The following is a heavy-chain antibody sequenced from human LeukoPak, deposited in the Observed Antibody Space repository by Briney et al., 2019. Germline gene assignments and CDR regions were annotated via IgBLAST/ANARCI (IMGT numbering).Heavy chain of an antibody. CDR3: AKRGVVIRVILVGFHKEAYYFDS. Sequence: GGSLRLSCAVSGITLSNYGMSWVRQAPGKGQEWVAGISDSGGRTNYADSVKGRFTISRDNPKNTLYLQMNSLRTEDTAVYFCAKRGVVIRVILVGFHKEAYYFDSWGQGALVTVSS. D-gene: IGHD3-22*01. CDR1: GITLSNYG. V-gene: IGHV3-23*01. J-gene: IGHJ4*02. CDR2: ISDSGGRT.